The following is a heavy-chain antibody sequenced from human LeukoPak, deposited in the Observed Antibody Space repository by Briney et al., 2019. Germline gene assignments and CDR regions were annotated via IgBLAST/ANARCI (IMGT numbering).Heavy chain of an antibody. CDR2: ISGDGSLT. CDR3: ASLLTPYHGSGGGGMDV. Sequence: GGSLRLSCAASGFTFSTHWMYWVRQAPGKEFVWVSRISGDGSLTSYADSVRGRFTISRDNAKETLYLQTTSLRVEDTAVYSCASLLTPYHGSGGGGMDVWGQGTTVTVSS. V-gene: IGHV3-74*01. CDR1: GFTFSTHW. D-gene: IGHD3-10*01. J-gene: IGHJ6*02.